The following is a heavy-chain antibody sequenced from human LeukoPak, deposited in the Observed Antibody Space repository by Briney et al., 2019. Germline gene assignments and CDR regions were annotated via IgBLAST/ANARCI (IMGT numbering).Heavy chain of an antibody. J-gene: IGHJ5*02. D-gene: IGHD2-2*02. Sequence: GGSLRLSCAASGFTFSSYAMSWVRQAPGKGLEWVSAISGSGGSTYYADSVKGRFTISRDNSKNTLYLQMNSLRAEDTAVYYCAKAGYRSSTSCYINWFDPWGQGTLVTVSS. CDR1: GFTFSSYA. V-gene: IGHV3-23*01. CDR3: AKAGYRSSTSCYINWFDP. CDR2: ISGSGGST.